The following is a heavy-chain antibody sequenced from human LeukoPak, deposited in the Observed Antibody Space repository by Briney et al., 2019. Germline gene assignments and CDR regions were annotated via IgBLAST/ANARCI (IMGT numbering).Heavy chain of an antibody. CDR2: INHSGST. V-gene: IGHV4-34*01. Sequence: PSETLSLTCAVYGGSFSGYYWSWIRQPPGKGLEWIGEINHSGSTNYNPSLKSRVTIPVDTSKNQFSLKLSSVTAADTAVYYCARGIVATIIHYYYYYMDVWGKGTTVTVSS. J-gene: IGHJ6*03. D-gene: IGHD5-12*01. CDR1: GGSFSGYY. CDR3: ARGIVATIIHYYYYYMDV.